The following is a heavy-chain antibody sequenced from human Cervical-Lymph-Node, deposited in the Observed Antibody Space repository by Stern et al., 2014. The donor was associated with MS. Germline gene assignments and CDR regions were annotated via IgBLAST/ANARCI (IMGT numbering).Heavy chain of an antibody. J-gene: IGHJ4*02. V-gene: IGHV3-30*18. CDR1: GVSFSSSG. CDR2: IPYDGSNK. CDR3: AKAGSSAGTEYYFEY. D-gene: IGHD6-13*01. Sequence: VQLAESGGGVVQPGWSLRLSCAASGVSFSSSGMHWVRQAPGKGPEWVAVIPYDGSNKYYVDAVKGRFTISRDNAWNTVHLQMNSLRPEDSAVYYCAKAGSSAGTEYYFEYWGQGALVTVSS.